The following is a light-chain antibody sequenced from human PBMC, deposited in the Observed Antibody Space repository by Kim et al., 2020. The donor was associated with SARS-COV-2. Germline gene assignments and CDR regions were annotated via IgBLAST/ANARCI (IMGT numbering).Light chain of an antibody. Sequence: QSVLTQPPSVSAAPGQKVTISCSGSNSNIGNNYVSWYQQLPGTAPKLLIYDNNKRPSGIPDRFSGSKSDTSATLGITGLQTGDEADYYCGTWDSSLSGEVFGGGTQLTVL. V-gene: IGLV1-51*01. CDR2: DNN. CDR1: NSNIGNNY. J-gene: IGLJ2*01. CDR3: GTWDSSLSGEV.